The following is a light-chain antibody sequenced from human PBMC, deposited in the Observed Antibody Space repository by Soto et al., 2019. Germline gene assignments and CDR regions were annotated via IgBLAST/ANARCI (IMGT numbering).Light chain of an antibody. CDR2: GAS. V-gene: IGKV3-15*01. J-gene: IGKJ2*01. CDR3: QHYNNWPPVYT. Sequence: ILMTQSPATLSVSPGERATLSCRASQSVSNNLAWYQQKPGQAPGLLIYGASTRATGVPARFSGSGSETEFALIISNLQSEDFAVYYCQHYNNWPPVYTFGQGTKLEIK. CDR1: QSVSNN.